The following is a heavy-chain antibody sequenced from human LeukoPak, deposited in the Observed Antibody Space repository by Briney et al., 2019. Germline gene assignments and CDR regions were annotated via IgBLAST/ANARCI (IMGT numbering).Heavy chain of an antibody. CDR2: IRSSGSTI. V-gene: IGHV3-48*02. CDR3: ARGGYNDYTSRFDH. D-gene: IGHD4-11*01. J-gene: IGHJ4*02. CDR1: GFTFNSYS. Sequence: GGSLRLSCAASGFTFNSYSMNWVRQAPGKGLEWVSYIRSSGSTIYYADSVKGRFTISRDSAKNSLYLQMNSLRDEDTAVYYCARGGYNDYTSRFDHWGQGTLVTVSS.